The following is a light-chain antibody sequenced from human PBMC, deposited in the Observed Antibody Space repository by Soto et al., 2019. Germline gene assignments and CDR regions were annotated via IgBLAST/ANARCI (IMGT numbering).Light chain of an antibody. CDR1: QGISSY. V-gene: IGKV1-9*01. J-gene: IGKJ5*01. Sequence: IQLTQSPSSLSASVGDRVTITCRASQGISSYLAWYQQKPGNAPKLLIYAASTLQSGVPSRFSGSGSGTDFTLTISSLQPEDFTTYYCQQLNSYSFGQGTRLEIK. CDR3: QQLNSYS. CDR2: AAS.